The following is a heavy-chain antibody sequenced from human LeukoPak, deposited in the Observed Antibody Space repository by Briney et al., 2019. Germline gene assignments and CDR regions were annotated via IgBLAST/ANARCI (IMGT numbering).Heavy chain of an antibody. CDR3: ARDSDYSGNGNGDWFDP. V-gene: IGHV1-18*04. CDR1: GFRFTSFG. D-gene: IGHD4-11*01. J-gene: IGHJ5*02. Sequence: ASVNVSRKASGFRFTSFGVSWVRQAPGQGLEWMGWISTYIGVTHYAEKFEDRVTMTIDTSTTTAYMELRSLRYDDTAVYYCARDSDYSGNGNGDWFDPWGQGTVVTVSS. CDR2: ISTYIGVT.